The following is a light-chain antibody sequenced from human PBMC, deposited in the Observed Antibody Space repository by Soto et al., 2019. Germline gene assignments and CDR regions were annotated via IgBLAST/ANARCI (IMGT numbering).Light chain of an antibody. Sequence: QSALTQPASVSGSPGQSITISCTGTSGDIGSYNRVSWYQQHPGKAPKLIIYEVTDRPSGVSNRFSGSKSGNTASLTISGLQAEDEDEDYCSSYTNINTRACVFGTGTKVTVL. V-gene: IGLV2-14*01. CDR1: SGDIGSYNR. CDR3: SSYTNINTRACV. CDR2: EVT. J-gene: IGLJ1*01.